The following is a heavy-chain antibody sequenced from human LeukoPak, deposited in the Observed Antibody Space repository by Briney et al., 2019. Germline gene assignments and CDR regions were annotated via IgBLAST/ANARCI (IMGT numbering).Heavy chain of an antibody. Sequence: SETLSPTCTVSGGSINTYYWSWIRQPPGKGLEWIGYIYYSGSTNYNPSLKSRVTISVDTSKNQFSLKLSSVTAADTAVYYCARSGGIAAPSPFDYWGQGTLVTVSS. CDR2: IYYSGST. V-gene: IGHV4-59*01. J-gene: IGHJ4*02. CDR1: GGSINTYY. D-gene: IGHD6-13*01. CDR3: ARSGGIAAPSPFDY.